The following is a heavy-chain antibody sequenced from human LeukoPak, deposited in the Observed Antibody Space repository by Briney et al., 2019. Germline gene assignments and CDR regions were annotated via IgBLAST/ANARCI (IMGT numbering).Heavy chain of an antibody. Sequence: ASVKVSCKASGYTFTSYGISWVRQAPGQGLEGMGWISAYNGNTNYAQKLQGRVTMTTDTSTSTAYMELRSLRSDDTAVYYCASHDYYDSSGYFSAFDIWGQGTMVTVSS. V-gene: IGHV1-18*01. CDR1: GYTFTSYG. D-gene: IGHD3-22*01. CDR2: ISAYNGNT. J-gene: IGHJ3*02. CDR3: ASHDYYDSSGYFSAFDI.